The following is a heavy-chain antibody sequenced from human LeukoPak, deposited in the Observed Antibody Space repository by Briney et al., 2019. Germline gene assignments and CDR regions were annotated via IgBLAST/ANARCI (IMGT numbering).Heavy chain of an antibody. J-gene: IGHJ4*02. CDR1: GFTFSSFA. Sequence: AGGSLRLSCAASGFTFSSFAMSWVRQAPGKGLEWVSAISGSGGSTYYADSVKGRFTISRDNSKNTQYLQMNSLRAEDTAVYYCAKNRGNYYYFDYWGQGTLVTVSS. D-gene: IGHD4-11*01. CDR3: AKNRGNYYYFDY. CDR2: ISGSGGST. V-gene: IGHV3-23*01.